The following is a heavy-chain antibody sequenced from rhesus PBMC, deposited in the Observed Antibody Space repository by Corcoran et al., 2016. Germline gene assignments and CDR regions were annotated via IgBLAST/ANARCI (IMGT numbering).Heavy chain of an antibody. CDR1: GGSISNGYNY. V-gene: IGHV4-122*02. CDR2: ITPSGRT. J-gene: IGHJ4*01. Sequence: QVQLQESGPGLVKPSEPLSLSCAVSGGSISNGYNYWTWIRQPPGKGLEWIGYITPSGRTVYNPSLKSRVTISRDTSKNQFSLELRSVTAADTAVYYCARVSRQSFDYWGQGVLVTVSS. CDR3: ARVSRQSFDY. D-gene: IGHD6-25*01.